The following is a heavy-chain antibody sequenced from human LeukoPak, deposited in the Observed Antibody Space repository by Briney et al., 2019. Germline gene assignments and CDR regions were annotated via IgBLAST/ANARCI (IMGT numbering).Heavy chain of an antibody. D-gene: IGHD6-13*01. V-gene: IGHV4-4*07. CDR3: ARDVSTDPQAMELKAFRIAAAGYFQH. Sequence: SETLSLTCTVSGGSISDYYWSWIRQPAGKGLEWIGRIYTTGSTDYNPSLKSRVTMSVDTSKNQFSLKLSSVTAADTAVHYCARDVSTDPQAMELKAFRIAAAGYFQHWGQGTLVTVSS. J-gene: IGHJ1*01. CDR2: IYTTGST. CDR1: GGSISDYY.